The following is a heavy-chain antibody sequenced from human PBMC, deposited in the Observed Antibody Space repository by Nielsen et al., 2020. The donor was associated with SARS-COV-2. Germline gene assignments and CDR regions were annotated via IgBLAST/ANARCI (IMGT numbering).Heavy chain of an antibody. V-gene: IGHV3-72*01. CDR1: GFTFSDHY. D-gene: IGHD4-11*01. Sequence: GGPLRLSCAASGFTFSDHYMDWVRQAPGKGLEWISRTQNKAKSDITHYAASVKGRFTVSRDDSKSSLYLQMNSLKTEDTAVYYCARDTATALDYWGQGTLVTVSS. CDR2: TQNKAKSDIT. CDR3: ARDTATALDY. J-gene: IGHJ4*02.